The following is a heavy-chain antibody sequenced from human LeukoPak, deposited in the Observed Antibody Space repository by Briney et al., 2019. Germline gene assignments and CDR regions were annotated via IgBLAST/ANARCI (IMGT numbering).Heavy chain of an antibody. D-gene: IGHD1-14*01. V-gene: IGHV3-30*02. J-gene: IGHJ5*01. CDR3: ARSYGTYNWFDS. CDR1: GFTFSSYG. Sequence: GGSLRLSCAASGFTFSSYGMHWVRQAPGKGLEWVAFIRYDGSNKYYADSLKGRFTISRDNSKDTLYVQTNSLRAEDTAVYYCARSYGTYNWFDSWGQGTLVTVSS. CDR2: IRYDGSNK.